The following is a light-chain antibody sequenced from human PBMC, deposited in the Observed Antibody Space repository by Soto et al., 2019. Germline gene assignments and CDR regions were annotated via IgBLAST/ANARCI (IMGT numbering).Light chain of an antibody. CDR2: AAS. V-gene: IGKV1-39*01. CDR3: QQTDSIPLT. Sequence: DIQMTQSPSSLSASVGDRVTITCRASQSINTYLNWYQQKPERAPKVLIYAASSLQSGVPSRFSGSGSGTDFTLTISSLQPEDFATYYCQQTDSIPLTFGQGTKVEMK. CDR1: QSINTY. J-gene: IGKJ1*01.